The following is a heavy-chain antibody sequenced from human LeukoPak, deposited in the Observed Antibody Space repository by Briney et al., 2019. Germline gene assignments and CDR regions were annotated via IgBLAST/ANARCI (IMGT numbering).Heavy chain of an antibody. CDR1: GFTVSSNY. CDR2: IYSSGRT. V-gene: IGHV3-53*01. Sequence: GGSLRLSCAASGFTVSSNYMSWVRQAPGTGLEWVSIIYSSGRTDYADSVKGRFTISRDNSKNTLYLQMNSLRAEDTAMYYCARNCGSGSYFNAWIDYWGQGTLVTVSS. D-gene: IGHD3-10*01. J-gene: IGHJ4*02. CDR3: ARNCGSGSYFNAWIDY.